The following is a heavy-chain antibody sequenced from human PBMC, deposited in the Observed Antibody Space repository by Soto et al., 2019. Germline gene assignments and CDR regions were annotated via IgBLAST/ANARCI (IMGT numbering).Heavy chain of an antibody. D-gene: IGHD5-18*01. CDR1: GFTFSSYS. J-gene: IGHJ5*02. CDR3: AKVMVKNWFDP. V-gene: IGHV3-23*01. CDR2: ISGSGGST. Sequence: GGALRLSCAASGFTFSSYSMSWVRQAPGKGLEWVSGISGSGGSTYYADSVKGRFTFSRDNSKNTLYLQMNSLRAEDTAVYYCAKVMVKNWFDPWGQGTLVTVSS.